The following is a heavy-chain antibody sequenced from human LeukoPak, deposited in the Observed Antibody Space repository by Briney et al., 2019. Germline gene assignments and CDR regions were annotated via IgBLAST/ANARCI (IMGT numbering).Heavy chain of an antibody. Sequence: GGSLRLSCAASGFTFSSYAMSWVRQAPGKGLEWVSAISGSGGSTYYADSVKGRFTISRDNSKNTLYLQMNSLRAEDTAVYYCARRLKTRDGYNFGAFDIWGQGTMVTVSS. CDR3: ARRLKTRDGYNFGAFDI. CDR2: ISGSGGST. J-gene: IGHJ3*02. V-gene: IGHV3-23*01. CDR1: GFTFSSYA. D-gene: IGHD5-24*01.